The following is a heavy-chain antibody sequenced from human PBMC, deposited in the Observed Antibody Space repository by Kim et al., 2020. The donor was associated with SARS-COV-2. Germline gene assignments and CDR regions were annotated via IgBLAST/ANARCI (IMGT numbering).Heavy chain of an antibody. J-gene: IGHJ3*02. V-gene: IGHV3-64*02. CDR1: GFTFSSYA. CDR3: ARGRGLRASDAFDI. D-gene: IGHD3-3*01. Sequence: GGSLRLSCAASGFTFSSYAMHWVRQAPGKGLEYVSAISSNGGSTYYADSVKGRFTISRDNSKNTLYLQMGSLRAEDMAVYYCARGRGLRASDAFDIWGQGTMVTVSS. CDR2: ISSNGGST.